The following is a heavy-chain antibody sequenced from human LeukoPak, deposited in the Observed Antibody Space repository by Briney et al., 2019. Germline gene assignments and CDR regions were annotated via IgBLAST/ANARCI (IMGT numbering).Heavy chain of an antibody. J-gene: IGHJ5*02. Sequence: GGSLRLSCAASGFTFSSYAMSWVRQAPGKGLEWVSAISGSGGSTYYADSVKGRFTISRDNSKNTLYLQMNSLRAQDTAVYYCAKSLDSGDYNLFDPWGQGTLVTVSS. D-gene: IGHD4-17*01. V-gene: IGHV3-23*01. CDR3: AKSLDSGDYNLFDP. CDR2: ISGSGGST. CDR1: GFTFSSYA.